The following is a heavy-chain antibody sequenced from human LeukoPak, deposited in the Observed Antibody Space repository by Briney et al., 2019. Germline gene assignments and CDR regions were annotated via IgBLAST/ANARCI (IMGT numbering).Heavy chain of an antibody. V-gene: IGHV3-23*01. CDR2: ISGSGGST. D-gene: IGHD6-13*01. CDR3: AKDRMQQLVFDY. J-gene: IGHJ4*02. Sequence: PGGSLRLSCAASGFTFSSYAMSWVRPAPGKGLEWVSAISGSGGSTYYADSVKGRFTISRDNSKNTLYLQMNSLRAEDTAVYYCAKDRMQQLVFDYWGQGTLVTVSP. CDR1: GFTFSSYA.